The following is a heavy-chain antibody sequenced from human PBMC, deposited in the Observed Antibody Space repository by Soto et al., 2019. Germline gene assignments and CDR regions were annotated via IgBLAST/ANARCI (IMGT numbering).Heavy chain of an antibody. J-gene: IGHJ6*02. V-gene: IGHV1-8*01. CDR1: GYTFTSYD. CDR3: AREKTSYGMDV. Sequence: QVRLVQSGAEVKKPGASVKVSCKAYGYTFTSYDINWVRQDTGHGLEWMGWMNPNSGNTGYAQKFKGRVTMTRNTSISTAYMERSSLRSEDSAVYYGAREKTSYGMDVWGQGTTVTVSS. CDR2: MNPNSGNT.